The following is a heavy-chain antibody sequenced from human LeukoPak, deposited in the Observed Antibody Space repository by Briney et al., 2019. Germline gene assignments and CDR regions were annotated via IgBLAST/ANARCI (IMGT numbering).Heavy chain of an antibody. D-gene: IGHD3-10*02. Sequence: GGSLRLSCAASGLTFSIHWMNWVRQAPGKGLECVANINQDGSDKYYVDSVKGRFTISRDNTKNSLHLQMNSLRAEDTAVYYCAELGITMIGGVWGKGTTVTISS. CDR1: GLTFSIHW. CDR3: AELGITMIGGV. CDR2: INQDGSDK. J-gene: IGHJ6*04. V-gene: IGHV3-7*01.